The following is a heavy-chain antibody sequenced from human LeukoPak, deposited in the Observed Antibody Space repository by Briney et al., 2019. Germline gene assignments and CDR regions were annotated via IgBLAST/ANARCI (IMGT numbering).Heavy chain of an antibody. D-gene: IGHD6-13*01. Sequence: SETLSLTCTVSGGSISSSSYYWGWIRQPPGKGLEWIGSIYYSGSTYYNPSLKSRVTISVDTSKNQFSLKLSSVTAADTAVYYCARAGIAAAGNRWFDPWGQGTLVTVSS. V-gene: IGHV4-39*07. J-gene: IGHJ5*02. CDR3: ARAGIAAAGNRWFDP. CDR1: GGSISSSSYY. CDR2: IYYSGST.